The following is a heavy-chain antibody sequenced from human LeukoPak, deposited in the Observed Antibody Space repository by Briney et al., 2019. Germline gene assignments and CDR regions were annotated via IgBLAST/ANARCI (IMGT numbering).Heavy chain of an antibody. V-gene: IGHV3-73*01. D-gene: IGHD6-6*01. CDR2: IRSKANSYAT. CDR3: TRHGSSSSGNY. CDR1: GFTFSGSA. Sequence: GGSLRLSCAASGFTFSGSAMHWVRQVSGKGLEWVGRIRSKANSYATAYAASVKGRFTISRDDSKNTAYLQMNSLKTEDTAVYYCTRHGSSSSGNYWGQGTLVTVSS. J-gene: IGHJ4*02.